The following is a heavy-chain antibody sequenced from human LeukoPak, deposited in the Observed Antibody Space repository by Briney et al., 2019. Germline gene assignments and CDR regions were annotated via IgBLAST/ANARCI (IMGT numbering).Heavy chain of an antibody. CDR2: ISYDATNK. J-gene: IGHJ3*02. CDR3: AKESWSTDSGKGAFDI. D-gene: IGHD3-10*01. CDR1: GFTFSSYG. Sequence: PGGPLRLSCAASGFTFSSYGIHWVRQAPGKGLEWVAFISYDATNKYFTDSVKGRFTISGDNSKKTLYLQMNSLRPEDTAVYYCAKESWSTDSGKGAFDIWGQGTMVTVSS. V-gene: IGHV3-30*18.